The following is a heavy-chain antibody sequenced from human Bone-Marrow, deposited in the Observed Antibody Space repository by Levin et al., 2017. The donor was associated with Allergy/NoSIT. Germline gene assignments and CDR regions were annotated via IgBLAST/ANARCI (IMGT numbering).Heavy chain of an antibody. Sequence: LRLSCTVSGASISSGGYYWSWIRQHPGKGLEWIGYTSYSGYSQYNPSLESRATLSVDTSKNQFSLRLNSVTAADTAVYYCARLQMATEAEFDYWGQGAAVTASS. CDR2: TSYSGYS. J-gene: IGHJ4*02. D-gene: IGHD2-8*01. CDR3: ARLQMATEAEFDY. CDR1: GASISSGGYY. V-gene: IGHV4-31*03.